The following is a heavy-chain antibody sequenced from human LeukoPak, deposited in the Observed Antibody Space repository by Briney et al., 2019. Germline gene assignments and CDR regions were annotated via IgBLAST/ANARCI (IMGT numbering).Heavy chain of an antibody. CDR1: DDSITMYY. CDR2: VDHTGST. CDR3: ARAGKCTNGVCYFLQHLNFARVWFDP. D-gene: IGHD2-8*01. V-gene: IGHV4-59*12. Sequence: SETLSLTCSVSDDSITMYYWTWIWQPPGKGLEWIGYVDHTGSTNFNPSLNGRVSISRDTTKNLFSLRLRSVTAADTAVYYCARAGKCTNGVCYFLQHLNFARVWFDPWGQGTLVTVSS. J-gene: IGHJ5*02.